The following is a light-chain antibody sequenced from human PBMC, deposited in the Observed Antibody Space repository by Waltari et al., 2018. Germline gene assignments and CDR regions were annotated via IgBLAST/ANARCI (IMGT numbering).Light chain of an antibody. CDR1: QGISSY. Sequence: IQLTQSTSSLSASVGDRVTITCRASQGISSYLAWYQQEPGKAPKLLIYAASTLQSGVPSRFSGSGSGTDFTLTISSLQPEDFATYYCQHLNSYPLTFGQGTRLEV. J-gene: IGKJ5*01. V-gene: IGKV1-9*01. CDR2: AAS. CDR3: QHLNSYPLT.